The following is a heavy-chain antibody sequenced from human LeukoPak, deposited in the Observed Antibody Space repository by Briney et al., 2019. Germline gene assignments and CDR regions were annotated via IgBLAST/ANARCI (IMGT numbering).Heavy chain of an antibody. V-gene: IGHV1-18*04. D-gene: IGHD6-13*01. CDR1: GYTFTGYY. Sequence: ASVKVSCKASGYTFTGYYMHWVRQAPGQGLEWMGWSSAYNGNTNYAQKLQGRVTMTTDTSTSTAYMELRSLRSDDTAVYYCARDLRVIAAAGTAFDYWGQGTLVTVSS. J-gene: IGHJ4*02. CDR2: SSAYNGNT. CDR3: ARDLRVIAAAGTAFDY.